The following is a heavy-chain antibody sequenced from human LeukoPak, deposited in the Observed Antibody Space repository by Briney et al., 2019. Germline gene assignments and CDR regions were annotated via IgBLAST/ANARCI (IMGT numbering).Heavy chain of an antibody. Sequence: PGGSLRLSCAASGFAFNNYGMFWVRQAPGKGLVWISQTNMDGASTTYGDPAKGRFTASRANAKSTLYLQLNSLGVEDTAVYYCARRTSITAGIGYWGQGTLVTVSS. CDR1: GFAFNNYG. CDR3: ARRTSITAGIGY. D-gene: IGHD6-13*01. V-gene: IGHV3-74*01. CDR2: TNMDGAST. J-gene: IGHJ4*02.